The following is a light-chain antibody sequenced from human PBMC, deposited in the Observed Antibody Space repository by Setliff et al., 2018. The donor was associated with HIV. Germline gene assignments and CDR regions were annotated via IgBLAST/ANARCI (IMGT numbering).Light chain of an antibody. CDR3: SSYAITNTLP. CDR2: EVR. CDR1: TSHVGGYNY. V-gene: IGLV2-14*01. J-gene: IGLJ1*01. Sequence: QSALAQPASVSWSPGQSITISCTGTTSHVGGYNYVSWYQQHPGKAPKLIIYEVRNRPSGVSNRFSGSKSGNTASLTISGLQAEDEADYYCSSYAITNTLPFGTGTKV.